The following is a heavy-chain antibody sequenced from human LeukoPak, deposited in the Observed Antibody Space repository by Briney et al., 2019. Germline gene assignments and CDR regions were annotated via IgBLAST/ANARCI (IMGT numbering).Heavy chain of an antibody. Sequence: SETLSLTRTVSGGSIYGYFWSWIRQPPGKGLEWIGYIYYSGSTNYNPSLKSRVTISVDTSKNQFSLKLTSVTAADTAVYYCAREPNSGDYVDHIDSWGEGILVTVSS. V-gene: IGHV4-59*01. CDR3: AREPNSGDYVDHIDS. CDR2: IYYSGST. D-gene: IGHD1-26*01. CDR1: GGSIYGYF. J-gene: IGHJ4*02.